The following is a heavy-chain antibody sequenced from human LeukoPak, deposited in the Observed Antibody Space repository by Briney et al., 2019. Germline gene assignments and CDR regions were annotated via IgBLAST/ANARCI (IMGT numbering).Heavy chain of an antibody. CDR1: GGSISSYS. J-gene: IGHJ4*02. D-gene: IGHD6-13*01. CDR2: IYYSGSN. CDR3: VRAQYSSSWDKIYYFDY. V-gene: IGHV4-59*01. Sequence: SETLSLTCTVSGGSISSYSWSWIRQPPGQGLEWIGYIYYSGSNNYIPSLKSQVTISVDTSKNQFSLKLSSVTAADTAVYYCVRAQYSSSWDKIYYFDYWGQGNLVTVSS.